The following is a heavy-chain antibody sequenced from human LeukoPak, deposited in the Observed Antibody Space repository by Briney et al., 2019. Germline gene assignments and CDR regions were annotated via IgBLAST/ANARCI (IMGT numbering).Heavy chain of an antibody. D-gene: IGHD3-22*01. J-gene: IGHJ4*02. CDR3: VKYFYDSSTYSFDY. CDR2: IGSGGTT. Sequence: GGSLRLSCAASGFTFSNYAMSWVRQAPGKGLEWVSSIGSGGTTHYADSVKGRFTISRDNSKNTLFLQMNSLRAEDTAVYYCVKYFYDSSTYSFDYWGQGTLVTVSS. V-gene: IGHV3-23*01. CDR1: GFTFSNYA.